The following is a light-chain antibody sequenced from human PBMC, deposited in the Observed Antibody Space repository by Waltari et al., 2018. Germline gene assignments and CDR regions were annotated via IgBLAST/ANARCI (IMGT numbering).Light chain of an antibody. CDR3: QQSESLPLT. CDR2: AVS. V-gene: IGKV1-39*01. CDR1: QTINKY. Sequence: DIQMTQSPSSLSASVGDRVTITCRPSQTINKYLNWYQQKPGKAPKLLIAAVSSLPSGVPSRFSGSGSGTDITLTISSLQPEDFATYYCQQSESLPLTFGGGTKVEIK. J-gene: IGKJ4*01.